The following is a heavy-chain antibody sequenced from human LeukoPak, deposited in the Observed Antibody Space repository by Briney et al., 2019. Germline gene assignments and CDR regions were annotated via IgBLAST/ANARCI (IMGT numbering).Heavy chain of an antibody. Sequence: PGGSLRLSCAASGFTFSDYYMSWIRQAPGKGLEWVSYISSSGSTLYYADSVKGRITISRDNAKNSLYLQMNSLRAEDTAAYYCARRRYNWNAIDYWGQGTLVTVSS. CDR3: ARRRYNWNAIDY. V-gene: IGHV3-11*01. D-gene: IGHD1-20*01. J-gene: IGHJ4*02. CDR2: ISSSGSTL. CDR1: GFTFSDYY.